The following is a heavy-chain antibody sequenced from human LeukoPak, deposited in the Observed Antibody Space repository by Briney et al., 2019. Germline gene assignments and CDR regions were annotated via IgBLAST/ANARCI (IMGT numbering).Heavy chain of an antibody. V-gene: IGHV5-51*01. Sequence: GESLKISCKGSGYSFSNYWIVWVRQMPGKGLEWMGIIYPGDSDTRYSPSFQGQVSISADKSISTAYLQWSSLKASDTAMYYCARRPGDNWESYYNYYMDIWGKGTTVTVSS. CDR1: GYSFSNYW. CDR3: ARRPGDNWESYYNYYMDI. D-gene: IGHD4-23*01. J-gene: IGHJ6*03. CDR2: IYPGDSDT.